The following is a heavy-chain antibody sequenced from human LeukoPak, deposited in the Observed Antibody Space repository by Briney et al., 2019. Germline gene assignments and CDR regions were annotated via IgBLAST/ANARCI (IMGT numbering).Heavy chain of an antibody. CDR1: GGSISSNSYY. V-gene: IGHV4-39*01. J-gene: IGHJ6*03. CDR3: ARLLGYYYYMDV. Sequence: SETLSLTCTVSGGSISSNSYYWGWIRQPPGKGLEWIGSIFYSGSTYYNPSLKSRVTISVDASKNQFSLKVSSVTAADTAVYYCARLLGYYYYMDVWGKGTTVTVSS. CDR2: IFYSGST.